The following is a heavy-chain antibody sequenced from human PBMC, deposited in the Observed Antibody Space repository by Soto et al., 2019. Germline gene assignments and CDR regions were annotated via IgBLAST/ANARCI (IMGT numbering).Heavy chain of an antibody. D-gene: IGHD3-16*01. CDR2: INAGNGNT. CDR3: ARVIGGLYYFDY. J-gene: IGHJ4*02. Sequence: ASVKVSCKASGGTFSSYTISWVRQAPGQGLERMGWINAGNGNTKYSQKFQGRVTITRDTSASTAYMELSSLRSEDMAVYYFARVIGGLYYFDYWGQGTLVTVSS. CDR1: GGTFSSYT. V-gene: IGHV1-3*01.